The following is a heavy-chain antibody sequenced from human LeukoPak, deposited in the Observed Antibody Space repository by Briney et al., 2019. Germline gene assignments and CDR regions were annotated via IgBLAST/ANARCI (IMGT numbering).Heavy chain of an antibody. J-gene: IGHJ4*02. CDR3: ARGVNDFWSGPTRPYYFDY. Sequence: SETLSLTCTVSGCSISSYYWSWIRQPPGKGLEWIGYIYYSGSTNYNPSLKSRVTISVDTSKNQFSLKLSSVTAADTAVYYCARGVNDFWSGPTRPYYFDYWGQGTLVTVSS. CDR2: IYYSGST. CDR1: GCSISSYY. V-gene: IGHV4-59*01. D-gene: IGHD3-3*01.